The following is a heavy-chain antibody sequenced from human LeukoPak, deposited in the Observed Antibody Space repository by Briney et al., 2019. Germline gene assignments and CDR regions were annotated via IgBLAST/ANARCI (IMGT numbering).Heavy chain of an antibody. CDR3: ARSSGYYFDF. V-gene: IGHV4-4*09. CDR2: IYTSGST. Sequence: SETLSLTCTVSGGSITSYYWSWIRQPPGKGLEWIGYIYTSGSTNYNPSLKSRVTISVDTSQNQFSLKLSSVTAADTAVYYCARSSGYYFDFWGQGTLVTVSS. J-gene: IGHJ4*02. D-gene: IGHD3-22*01. CDR1: GGSITSYY.